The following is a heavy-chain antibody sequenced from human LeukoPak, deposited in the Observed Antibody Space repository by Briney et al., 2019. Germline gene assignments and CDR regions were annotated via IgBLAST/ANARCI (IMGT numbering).Heavy chain of an antibody. J-gene: IGHJ5*02. CDR2: IKQDGSEK. CDR3: ARGVAPVA. CDR1: GFTFSSYG. V-gene: IGHV3-7*01. Sequence: GGSLRLSCAASGFTFSSYGMHWVRQAPGKGLEWVANIKQDGSEKYYVDSVKGRFTISRDNAKNSLYLQMNSLRAEDTAVYYCARGVAPVAWGQGTLVTVSS.